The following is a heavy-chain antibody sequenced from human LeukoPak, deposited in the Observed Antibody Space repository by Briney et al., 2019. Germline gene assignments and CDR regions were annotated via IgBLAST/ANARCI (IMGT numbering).Heavy chain of an antibody. V-gene: IGHV3-74*01. CDR3: AKDQSGYAYYFDY. J-gene: IGHJ4*02. D-gene: IGHD5-12*01. CDR2: INSDGSST. Sequence: GGSLRLSCAASGFTFSSYWMHWVRQAPGKGLVWVSRINSDGSSTSYADSVKGRFTISRDNAKNPLYLQMNSLRAEDTAVYYCAKDQSGYAYYFDYWGQGTLVTVSS. CDR1: GFTFSSYW.